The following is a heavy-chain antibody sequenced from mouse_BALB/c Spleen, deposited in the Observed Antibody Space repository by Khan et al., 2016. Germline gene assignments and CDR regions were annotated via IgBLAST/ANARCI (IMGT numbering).Heavy chain of an antibody. J-gene: IGHJ2*01. V-gene: IGHV5-17*02. CDR1: GFTFSSFG. CDR3: GRGDY. CDR2: ISSGSSAI. Sequence: EVELVESGGGLVQPGGSRKLSCAASGFTFSSFGMHWVRQAPEKGLQWVAFISSGSSAIYYADTVKGRFTISRDNPKNTLFLQMTSLRSEDTAMYYCGRGDYWGQGTTLTVSS.